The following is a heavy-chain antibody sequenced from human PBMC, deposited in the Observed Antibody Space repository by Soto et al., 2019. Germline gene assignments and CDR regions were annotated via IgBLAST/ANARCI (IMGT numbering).Heavy chain of an antibody. J-gene: IGHJ4*02. V-gene: IGHV1-2*02. D-gene: IGHD2-15*01. CDR2: INPNSGGT. CDR1: GYTFTGYY. Sequence: ASVKVSCKASGYTFTGYYMHWVRQAPGQGLEWMGWINPNSGGTNYAQKFQGRVTMTRDTSISTAYMELSRLRSDDTAVYYCARVNVVAVAAKREYYLDYWGQGTLVTVSS. CDR3: ARVNVVAVAAKREYYLDY.